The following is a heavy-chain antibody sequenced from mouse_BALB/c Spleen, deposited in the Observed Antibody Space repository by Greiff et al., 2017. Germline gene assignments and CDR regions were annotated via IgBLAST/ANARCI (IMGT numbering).Heavy chain of an antibody. D-gene: IGHD2-10*01. CDR2: ISTYYGDA. V-gene: IGHV1S137*01. CDR3: ASAYYGNYGAY. CDR1: GYTFTDYA. Sequence: VKLQESGAELVRPGVSVKISCKGSGYTFTDYAMHWVKQSHAKSLEWIGVISTYYGDASYNQKFKGKATMTVDKSSSTAYMELARLTSEDSAIYYCASAYYGNYGAYWGQGTLVTVS. J-gene: IGHJ3*01.